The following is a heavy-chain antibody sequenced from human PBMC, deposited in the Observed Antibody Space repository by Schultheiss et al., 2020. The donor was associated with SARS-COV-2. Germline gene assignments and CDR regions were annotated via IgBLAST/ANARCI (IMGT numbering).Heavy chain of an antibody. CDR3: ARELEYSSSQTDY. CDR1: GFTFSSYS. J-gene: IGHJ4*02. Sequence: GGSLRLSCAASGFTFSSYSMNWVRQAPGKGLEWVSYISSSGSTIYYADSVKGRFTISRDNAKNSLYLQMNSLRAEDTAVYYCARELEYSSSQTDYWGQGTLVTVSS. CDR2: ISSSGSTI. D-gene: IGHD6-6*01. V-gene: IGHV3-48*04.